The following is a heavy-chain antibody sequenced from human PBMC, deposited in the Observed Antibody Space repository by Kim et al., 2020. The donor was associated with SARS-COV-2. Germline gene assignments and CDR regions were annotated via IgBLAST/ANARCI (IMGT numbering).Heavy chain of an antibody. Sequence: KYKGRVPITRDTSASTAYMELSSLRSEDTAVYYCARETVAGSSSARFDYWGQGTLVTVSS. D-gene: IGHD6-19*01. J-gene: IGHJ4*02. V-gene: IGHV1-3*01. CDR3: ARETVAGSSSARFDY.